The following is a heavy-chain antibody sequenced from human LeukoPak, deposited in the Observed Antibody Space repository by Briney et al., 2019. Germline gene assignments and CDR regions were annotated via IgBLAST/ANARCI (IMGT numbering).Heavy chain of an antibody. CDR1: GFTFSTYG. CDR2: ITDDGETT. V-gene: IGHV3-48*04. J-gene: IGHJ4*02. Sequence: PGGSLRLSCAASGFTFSTYGMHWIRQAPGKGLEWISYITDDGETTYYGDSVRGRFVISRDNAKNSLYLQLNSPGVQDTAVYYCVRKGNFDTWGQGTLVTVSS. CDR3: VRKGNFDT.